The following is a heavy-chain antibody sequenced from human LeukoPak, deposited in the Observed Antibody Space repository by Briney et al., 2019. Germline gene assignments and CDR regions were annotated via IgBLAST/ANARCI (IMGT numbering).Heavy chain of an antibody. Sequence: SETLSLTCTVSGSSISSGYYWGWIRQPPGKGLEWIGSIYHSGSTYYNPSLKSRVTISVDTSKNQFSLKLSSVTAADTAVYYCARRQYYYDSSGYYFDYWGQGTLVTVSS. V-gene: IGHV4-38-2*02. J-gene: IGHJ4*02. CDR2: IYHSGST. CDR3: ARRQYYYDSSGYYFDY. CDR1: GSSISSGYY. D-gene: IGHD3-22*01.